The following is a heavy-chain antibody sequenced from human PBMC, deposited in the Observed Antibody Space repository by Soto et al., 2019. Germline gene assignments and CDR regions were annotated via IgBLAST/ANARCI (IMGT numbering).Heavy chain of an antibody. CDR2: ISGSGGST. J-gene: IGHJ4*02. CDR3: AKGRSGCSGGSCLIFDY. D-gene: IGHD2-15*01. Sequence: EVQLLESGGGLVQPGGSLRLSCAASGFTFSSYAMSWVRQAPGKGLEWVSAISGSGGSTYYADSVKGRFTISRDNSKNTLYLQMNSLSAEDTAVYYCAKGRSGCSGGSCLIFDYWGQGTLVTVSS. V-gene: IGHV3-23*01. CDR1: GFTFSSYA.